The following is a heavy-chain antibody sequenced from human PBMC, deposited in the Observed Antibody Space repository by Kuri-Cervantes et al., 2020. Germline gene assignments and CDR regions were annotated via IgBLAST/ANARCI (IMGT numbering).Heavy chain of an antibody. CDR3: AKPRGYDILTGYYLMSFDY. CDR1: GFTVSSDY. CDR2: IYSGGNT. D-gene: IGHD3-9*01. V-gene: IGHV3-53*01. J-gene: IGHJ4*02. Sequence: GESLKISCAASGFTVSSDYMSWVRQAPKKGLEWVSVIYSGGNTYYADSVKGRFTISRDNSKNTLYLQLNSLRVEDTAIYYCAKPRGYDILTGYYLMSFDYWGQGTLVTVSS.